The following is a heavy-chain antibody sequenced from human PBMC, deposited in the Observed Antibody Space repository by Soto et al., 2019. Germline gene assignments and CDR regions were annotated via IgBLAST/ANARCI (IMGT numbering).Heavy chain of an antibody. Sequence: QVQLVQSGAEVKKPGSSVKVSCKASGGTLSSYAISWVRQAPGQGLEWMGGIIPIFGTANDTQKFQCRVTFTADESTSTAYMELSRLRSEDPAVYYRASSVAKYYSYGMDVWGQGPTVTVSS. J-gene: IGHJ6*02. CDR2: IIPIFGTA. V-gene: IGHV1-69*12. CDR3: ASSVAKYYSYGMDV. CDR1: GGTLSSYA. D-gene: IGHD5-12*01.